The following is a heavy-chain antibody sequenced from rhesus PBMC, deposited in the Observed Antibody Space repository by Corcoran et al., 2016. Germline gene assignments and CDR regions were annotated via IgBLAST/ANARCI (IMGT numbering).Heavy chain of an antibody. J-gene: IGHJ4*01. V-gene: IGHV3-59*01. Sequence: EVQLVESGGGLAKPGGSLRLSCAASGFIFSDYYIHWVRQACGRGGEWVSRISSDGGGDEYADTVKGRVTNSRETAKNTLYLQMSSLRAEDTAVYYCTRGGNEAGDYWGQGVLVTVSS. CDR1: GFIFSDYY. D-gene: IGHD3-9*01. CDR3: TRGGNEAGDY. CDR2: ISSDGGGD.